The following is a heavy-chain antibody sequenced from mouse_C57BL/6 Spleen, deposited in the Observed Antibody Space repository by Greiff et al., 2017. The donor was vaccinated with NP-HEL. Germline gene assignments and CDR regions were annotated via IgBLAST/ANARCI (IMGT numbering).Heavy chain of an antibody. CDR1: GYTSTSYW. Sequence: QVQLQQPGAELVKPGASVKLSCKASGYTSTSYWMQWVKQRPGQGLEWIGEIDPSDSYTNYNQKFKGKATLTVDTSSSTAYMQLSSLTSEDSAVYYCARYYYGGDYWGQGTSVTVSS. J-gene: IGHJ4*01. V-gene: IGHV1-50*01. D-gene: IGHD1-1*01. CDR3: ARYYYGGDY. CDR2: IDPSDSYT.